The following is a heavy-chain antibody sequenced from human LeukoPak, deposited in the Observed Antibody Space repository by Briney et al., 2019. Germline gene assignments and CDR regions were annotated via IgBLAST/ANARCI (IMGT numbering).Heavy chain of an antibody. J-gene: IGHJ4*02. CDR2: ISSSGSTI. CDR3: AREATSYYDSSGDFDY. Sequence: PGGSLRLSCAASGFTFSDYYMSWIRQAPGKGLEWVSYISSSGSTIYYADSVKGRFTISRDNAKNSLYLQMNSLRAEDTAVYYCAREATSYYDSSGDFDYWGQGTLVTVSS. V-gene: IGHV3-11*04. D-gene: IGHD3-22*01. CDR1: GFTFSDYY.